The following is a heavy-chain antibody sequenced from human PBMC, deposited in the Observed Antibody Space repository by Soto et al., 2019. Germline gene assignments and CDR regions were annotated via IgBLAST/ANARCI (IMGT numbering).Heavy chain of an antibody. CDR3: AREFEYRLGYRYGGTDDAFDI. D-gene: IGHD5-18*01. CDR1: GFTFSSYS. J-gene: IGHJ3*02. Sequence: PGGSLRLSCAASGFTFSSYSMNWVRQAPGKGLEWVSSISSSSSYIYYADSVKGRFTISRDNAKNSLYLQMNSLRAEDTAVYYCAREFEYRLGYRYGGTDDAFDIWGKGTMVTVS. CDR2: ISSSSSYI. V-gene: IGHV3-21*01.